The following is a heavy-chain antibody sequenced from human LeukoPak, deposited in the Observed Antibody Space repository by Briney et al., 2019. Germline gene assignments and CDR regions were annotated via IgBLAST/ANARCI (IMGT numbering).Heavy chain of an antibody. V-gene: IGHV3-33*01. Sequence: ALRLSCAASGFTFNAFGMHWVRQAPGKGLEWVALICYDGTYKYYADSVNGRFTVSRDNSKRTLDLDMNIPRADDTAGYFFPRDTTGYNSFDPGGRGTLVTVSS. J-gene: IGHJ5*02. CDR3: PRDTTGYNSFDP. CDR2: ICYDGTYK. D-gene: IGHD3-9*01. CDR1: GFTFNAFG.